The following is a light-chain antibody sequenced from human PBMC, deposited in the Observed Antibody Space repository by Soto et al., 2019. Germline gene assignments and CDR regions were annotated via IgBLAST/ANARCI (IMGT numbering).Light chain of an antibody. CDR2: GAS. CDR3: HQYNNWPLT. Sequence: EIVMTQSPATVSVSPGEGATLSCRASQTVSSNLAWYQQKPGQAPRLLIYGASTRATGIPARFSGSGSGTEFTLTISSLQSEDFAVYYCHQYNNWPLTFGGGTKVEIK. J-gene: IGKJ4*01. V-gene: IGKV3-15*01. CDR1: QTVSSN.